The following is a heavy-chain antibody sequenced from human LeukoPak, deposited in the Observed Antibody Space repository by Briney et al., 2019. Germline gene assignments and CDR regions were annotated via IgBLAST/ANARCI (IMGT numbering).Heavy chain of an antibody. Sequence: ASVKVSCKASGYTFTDCYIHWVRQAPGQGLDWMGWINPNSGGTNYAQKFQDRVSMTRDTSISTAYMHLSRLRSADTAVYYCARSPHILTGENFDYWGQGTLLTVSS. V-gene: IGHV1-2*02. J-gene: IGHJ4*02. D-gene: IGHD3-9*01. CDR2: INPNSGGT. CDR1: GYTFTDCY. CDR3: ARSPHILTGENFDY.